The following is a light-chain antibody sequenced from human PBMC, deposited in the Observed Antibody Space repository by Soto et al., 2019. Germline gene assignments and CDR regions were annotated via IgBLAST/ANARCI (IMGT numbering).Light chain of an antibody. CDR3: LLHYGGAWV. CDR1: TGAVTSGYD. Sequence: QAVVTQEPSLTVSPGGTVTLTCASSTGAVTSGYDPNWFQQKPGQAPRALMYSTTNKHSWTPARFAVALLGGKAALTLSGVQPEDEAEDYCLLHYGGAWVFVGGTTVTVL. CDR2: STT. V-gene: IGLV7-43*01. J-gene: IGLJ3*02.